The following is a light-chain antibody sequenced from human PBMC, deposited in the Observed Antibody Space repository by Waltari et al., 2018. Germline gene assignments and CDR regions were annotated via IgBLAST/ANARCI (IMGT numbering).Light chain of an antibody. V-gene: IGKV3-11*01. Sequence: EIVLTQSPASLSLSPGGSASLSCRASQSVNTYLAWYQQKPGQPPRLLIYDASTRATGVPARFVGSGSGTDFTLTITRLEPEDFAVYYCQERSNWPGGSFGGGTKVETK. CDR2: DAS. J-gene: IGKJ4*01. CDR1: QSVNTY. CDR3: QERSNWPGGS.